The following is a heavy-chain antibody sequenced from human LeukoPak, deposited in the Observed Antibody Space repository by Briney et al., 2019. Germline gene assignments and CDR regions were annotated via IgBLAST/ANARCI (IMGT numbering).Heavy chain of an antibody. CDR1: GFTFSSYG. V-gene: IGHV3-33*01. D-gene: IGHD6-6*01. CDR2: IWYDGSNK. Sequence: GGSLRLSCAASGFTFSSYGMHWVRQAPAKGLEWVAVIWYDGSNKYYADPVKGRFTISRDNSKNTLYLQMNSLRAEDTAVYYCARESSSPDPYYYYYGMDVWGQGTTVTVSS. CDR3: ARESSSPDPYYYYYGMDV. J-gene: IGHJ6*02.